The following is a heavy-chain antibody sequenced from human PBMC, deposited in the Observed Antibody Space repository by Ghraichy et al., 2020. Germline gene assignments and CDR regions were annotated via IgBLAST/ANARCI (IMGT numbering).Heavy chain of an antibody. D-gene: IGHD5-12*01. J-gene: IGHJ4*02. CDR2: IFYSGGT. Sequence: ESLNISCTVSSGSISSSTYYWGWIRQPPGRGLEWIGSIFYSGGTHYNPSLKSRVAISVDTSKNQFSLKLTSVTAADTAVYYCASHRYSGYDWAYDYWGQGTLVTVSS. CDR1: SGSISSSTYY. CDR3: ASHRYSGYDWAYDY. V-gene: IGHV4-39*01.